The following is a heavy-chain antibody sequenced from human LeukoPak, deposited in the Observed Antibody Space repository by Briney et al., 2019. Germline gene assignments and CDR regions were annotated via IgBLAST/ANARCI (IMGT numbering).Heavy chain of an antibody. CDR3: ARGVEPLAANTLAY. CDR2: LYSDGNT. CDR1: GFTAITND. V-gene: IGHV3-53*01. Sequence: PGGSLRLSCAASGFTAITNDMTWVRQAPGKGLEWGSVLYSDGNTKYADSVQGRFTISRDNSKNTLYLEMNSLSPDDTAVYYCARGVEPLAANTLAYWGQGTLVTVSS. J-gene: IGHJ4*02. D-gene: IGHD1-14*01.